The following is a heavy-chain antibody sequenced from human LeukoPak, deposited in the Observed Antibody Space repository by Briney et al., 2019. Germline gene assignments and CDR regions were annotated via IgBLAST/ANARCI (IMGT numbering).Heavy chain of an antibody. Sequence: SETLSLTCAVYGGSFSAYYWSWIRQSPGKGLEWIAEINHRGDTNYNPSVKSRVSISVDTSKNQFSLKVTSLTAADTAVYYCTRGPTISETGYFDYWGQGTLVTVSS. CDR1: GGSFSAYY. J-gene: IGHJ4*03. CDR3: TRGPTISETGYFDY. V-gene: IGHV4-34*01. D-gene: IGHD1-1*01. CDR2: INHRGDT.